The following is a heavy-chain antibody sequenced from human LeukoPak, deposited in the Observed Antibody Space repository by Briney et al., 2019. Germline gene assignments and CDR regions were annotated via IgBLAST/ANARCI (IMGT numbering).Heavy chain of an antibody. J-gene: IGHJ4*02. Sequence: SETLSLTCAVYGGTFSDYYWSWIRQPPGKGLEWIGSIYYSGSTYYNPSLKSRVTISVDTSKNQFSLKLSSVTAADTAVHYCARGSFIAAFGLWGQGTLVTVSS. CDR2: IYYSGST. CDR3: ARGSFIAAFGL. CDR1: GGTFSDYY. V-gene: IGHV4-34*01. D-gene: IGHD6-25*01.